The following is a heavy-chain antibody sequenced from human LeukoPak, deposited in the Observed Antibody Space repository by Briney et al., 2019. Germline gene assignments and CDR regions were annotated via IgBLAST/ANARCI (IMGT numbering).Heavy chain of an antibody. Sequence: GGSLRLSCAASGFPFSSYAMSWVRQSPGKGLEWVSAISGGNGNTYYAFYADSVKGRFTISRDNAKNSLYLQMNSLRVEDTAVYYCATKVPGTSHFSSWGQGTLVTVSS. J-gene: IGHJ4*02. D-gene: IGHD4/OR15-4a*01. CDR2: ISGGNGNT. CDR3: ATKVPGTSHFSS. CDR1: GFPFSSYA. V-gene: IGHV3-23*01.